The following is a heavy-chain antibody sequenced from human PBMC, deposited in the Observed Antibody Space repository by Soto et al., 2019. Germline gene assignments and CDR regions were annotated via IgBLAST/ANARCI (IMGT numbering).Heavy chain of an antibody. J-gene: IGHJ1*01. CDR1: GGTFSSYA. V-gene: IGHV1-69*13. CDR3: SRGRPLYCGGDSYFLSEFFQH. CDR2: IIPIFGTA. D-gene: IGHD2-21*02. Sequence: SVKVSCKASGGTFSSYAISWVRQAPGQGLEWMGGIIPIFGTANYAQKFQGSVTITADESTSTAYMELSSLRSEATAVYYCSRGRPLYCGGDSYFLSEFFQHWG.